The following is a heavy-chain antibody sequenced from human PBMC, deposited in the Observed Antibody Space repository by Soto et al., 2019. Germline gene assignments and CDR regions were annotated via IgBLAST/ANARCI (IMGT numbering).Heavy chain of an antibody. CDR1: GGSVSNKTYY. Sequence: SETLSLTCSVSGGSVSNKTYYWSWIRQPLGKRLEWIGYVYYSGTTNYNPSLKSRVTISVDLSKNQFSLRLSSVTTADTALYYCARTTAVPNTLRSRYFFDYWGQGTMVTVYS. D-gene: IGHD4-17*01. CDR3: ARTTAVPNTLRSRYFFDY. CDR2: VYYSGTT. J-gene: IGHJ4*02. V-gene: IGHV4-61*01.